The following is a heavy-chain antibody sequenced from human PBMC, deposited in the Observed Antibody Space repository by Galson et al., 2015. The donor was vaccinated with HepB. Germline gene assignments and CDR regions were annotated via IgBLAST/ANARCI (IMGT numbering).Heavy chain of an antibody. CDR2: INPNSGGA. V-gene: IGHV1-2*06. CDR3: ARPPYCSGGVCYDY. Sequence: SCKASGYTFTDYYMHWVRQAPGQGLEWMGRINPNSGGADCAQKFQGRVTMTRDTSISTVYMELSRLRSDDTAVYYCARPPYCSGGVCYDYWGQGTLVTVSS. CDR1: GYTFTDYY. D-gene: IGHD2-15*01. J-gene: IGHJ4*02.